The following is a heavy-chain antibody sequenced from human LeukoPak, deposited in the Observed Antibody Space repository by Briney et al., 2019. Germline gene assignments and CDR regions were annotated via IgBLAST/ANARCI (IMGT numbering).Heavy chain of an antibody. CDR2: IYYSGST. CDR3: ARDRDLLGFDP. CDR1: GGSISSYY. V-gene: IGHV4-59*01. D-gene: IGHD5-24*01. J-gene: IGHJ5*02. Sequence: SETLSLTCTVSGGSISSYYWSWIRQPPGKGLEWIGYIYYSGSTNYNPSLKSRVTISVDTSKNQFSLKLSSVTAADTAVYYCARDRDLLGFDPWGQGTLVTVSS.